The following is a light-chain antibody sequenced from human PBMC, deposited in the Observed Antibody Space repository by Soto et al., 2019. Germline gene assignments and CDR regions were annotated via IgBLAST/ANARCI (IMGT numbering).Light chain of an antibody. J-gene: IGKJ4*01. CDR3: QQSYSTPRT. CDR2: ASS. Sequence: DIQMTQSPSSLSASVGDRVTITCRASQSISTYLNWYQQKPGKAPKLLIYASSSLQSGVPSRFSGSGSGTDFTLTISSPQPEDFATYYCQQSYSTPRTFGGGTKLDIK. V-gene: IGKV1-39*01. CDR1: QSISTY.